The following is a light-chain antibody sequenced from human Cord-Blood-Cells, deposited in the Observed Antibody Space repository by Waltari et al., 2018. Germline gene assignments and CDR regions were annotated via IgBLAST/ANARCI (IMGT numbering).Light chain of an antibody. CDR3: YSAADNNQGV. Sequence: SYELTQPSSVSVSPGQAARITCSGDVLAKKYARWFQQKPGQAPVLVSYKGSERPSGIPERCSCSSSGATVTLTISGAQVEDEADYYCYSAADNNQGVFGGGTKLTVL. V-gene: IGLV3-27*01. CDR1: VLAKKY. J-gene: IGLJ3*02. CDR2: KGS.